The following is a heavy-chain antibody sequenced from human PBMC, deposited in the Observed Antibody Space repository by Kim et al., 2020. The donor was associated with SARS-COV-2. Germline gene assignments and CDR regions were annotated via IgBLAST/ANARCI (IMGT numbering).Heavy chain of an antibody. CDR3: ARRQGGGDNAFDI. J-gene: IGHJ3*02. Sequence: ASVKVSCKASGYDFSGHFMNWVRQAPGQGLEWMGWINTATGGTKFAQSYQGRVSMTRDTSTSTAFMELTTLRPDDTAVYYCARRQGGGDNAFDIWGQGTLVTVS. V-gene: IGHV1-2*02. D-gene: IGHD1-26*01. CDR2: INTATGGT. CDR1: GYDFSGHF.